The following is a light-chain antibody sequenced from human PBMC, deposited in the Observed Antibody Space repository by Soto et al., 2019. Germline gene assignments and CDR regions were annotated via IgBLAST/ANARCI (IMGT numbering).Light chain of an antibody. CDR2: GAS. CDR3: QQYKNWPPNT. CDR1: ESFSSSY. Sequence: EIVLTQSPGPLSLSPGERATLSCRASESFSSSYLAWYQQKPGQAPRLLIYGASSRATDIPARFSGSGSGTEFTLTISSLQSEDFAVYYCQQYKNWPPNTFGQGTKVEIK. J-gene: IGKJ1*01. V-gene: IGKV3D-15*01.